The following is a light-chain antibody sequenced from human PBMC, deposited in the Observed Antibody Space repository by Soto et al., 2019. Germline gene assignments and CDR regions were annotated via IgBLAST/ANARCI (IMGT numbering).Light chain of an antibody. CDR3: QQRSA. CDR2: DAS. V-gene: IGKV3-11*01. Sequence: EIVLTQSPATLSLSPGERATLSCRASQSVSSYLAWYQQKPGQAPRLLIYDASNSATGIPARFSGSGSGTDFTLTISSVEPEDCAVYYCQQRSAFGPGTKVDIK. CDR1: QSVSSY. J-gene: IGKJ3*01.